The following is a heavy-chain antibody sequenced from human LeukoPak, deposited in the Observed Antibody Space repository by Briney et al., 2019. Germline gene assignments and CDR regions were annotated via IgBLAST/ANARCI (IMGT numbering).Heavy chain of an antibody. CDR2: ISHSGST. CDR3: ARGRDYIWGMSGY. Sequence: PSETLSLTCAVYDGSLSGYWWSWIRQSPGKGLEWSGEISHSGSTNYNPSFKSRVTVSGDTSNKQVSLKMTSVTAADTAVYFCARGRDYIWGMSGYWGQGTQVIVSS. V-gene: IGHV4-34*01. D-gene: IGHD3-16*01. CDR1: DGSLSGYW. J-gene: IGHJ4*02.